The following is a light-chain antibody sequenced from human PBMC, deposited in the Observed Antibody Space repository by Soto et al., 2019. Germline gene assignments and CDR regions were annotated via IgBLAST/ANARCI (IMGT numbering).Light chain of an antibody. CDR2: GAS. J-gene: IGKJ5*01. CDR3: HHSHSFPLT. CDR1: QSVSNDF. V-gene: IGKV3-20*01. Sequence: EIVLTQSPGILSLSPGERATLSCRASQSVSNDFLAWYQQKPGQPPRLLIYGASSRATGIPDRFRARRSGPHFPLTTSRLHPQDSAPFSCHHSHSFPLTFGQGTRPEIK.